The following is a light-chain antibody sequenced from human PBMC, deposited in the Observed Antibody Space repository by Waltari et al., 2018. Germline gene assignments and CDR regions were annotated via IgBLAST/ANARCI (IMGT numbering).Light chain of an antibody. Sequence: QSALTQPASVSGSPGQSITISCTGTSSDVGNSKLVSWYQRHPCKAPRLMIYEGTKRPSGVSNRFSGSKSGNTASLTISGLQSEDEADYYCCSYAGGRRVFGGGTKLTVL. CDR3: CSYAGGRRV. J-gene: IGLJ3*02. V-gene: IGLV2-23*01. CDR1: SSDVGNSKL. CDR2: EGT.